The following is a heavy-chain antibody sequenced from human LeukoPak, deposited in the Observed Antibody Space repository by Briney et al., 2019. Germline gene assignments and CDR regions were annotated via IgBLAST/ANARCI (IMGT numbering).Heavy chain of an antibody. CDR2: MSGSGGDT. J-gene: IGHJ4*02. CDR1: GSTFSSYA. Sequence: PGGSRRLSCAASGSTFSSYAMSWVRQAPGKGLEWVSGMSGSGGDTYYADSVKGRFTISRDNSKNTLYLQMNSLRAEDTAVYYCAKDRSCTNNICHGDFDYWGQGTLVTVSS. V-gene: IGHV3-23*01. D-gene: IGHD2-8*01. CDR3: AKDRSCTNNICHGDFDY.